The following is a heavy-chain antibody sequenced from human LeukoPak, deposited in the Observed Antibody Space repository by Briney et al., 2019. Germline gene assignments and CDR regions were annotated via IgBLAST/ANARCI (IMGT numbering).Heavy chain of an antibody. J-gene: IGHJ4*02. CDR1: GGTSSSYA. Sequence: GASVKVSCKASGGTSSSYAISWVRQAPGQGLEWMGRIIPILGIANYAQKFQGRVTITADKSTSTAYMELSSLRSEDTAVYYCASGDDYGAYWGQGTLVTVSS. CDR2: IIPILGIA. V-gene: IGHV1-69*04. CDR3: ASGDDYGAY.